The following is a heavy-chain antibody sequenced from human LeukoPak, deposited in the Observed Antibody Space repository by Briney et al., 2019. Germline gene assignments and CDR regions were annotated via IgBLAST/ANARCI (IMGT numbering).Heavy chain of an antibody. CDR1: GFTLSSYA. V-gene: IGHV3-23*01. D-gene: IGHD6-19*01. J-gene: IGHJ5*02. CDR3: AKDQQWLVRGRGATNWFDP. CDR2: ISGSGGST. Sequence: GGSLRLSCAASGFTLSSYAMSWVRQAPGKGLEWVSAISGSGGSTYYADSVKGRFTISRDNSKNTLYLRMNSLRAEDTAVYYCAKDQQWLVRGRGATNWFDPWGQGTLVTVSS.